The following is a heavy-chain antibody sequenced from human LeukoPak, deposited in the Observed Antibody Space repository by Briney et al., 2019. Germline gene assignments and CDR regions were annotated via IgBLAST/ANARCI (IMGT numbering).Heavy chain of an antibody. Sequence: PGGPLRLSCAASGFTFSNYWMHWVRQAPGKGLVWVSRINRDGSRTDYADSVKGRFTISRDNAKNTLYLQMNSLRAEDTAVYYCAGETSVGYWGQGTLVTVSS. V-gene: IGHV3-74*01. CDR2: INRDGSRT. CDR3: AGETSVGY. J-gene: IGHJ4*02. D-gene: IGHD4-23*01. CDR1: GFTFSNYW.